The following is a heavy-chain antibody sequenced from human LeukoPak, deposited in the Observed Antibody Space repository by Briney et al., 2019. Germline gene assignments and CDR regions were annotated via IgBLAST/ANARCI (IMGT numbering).Heavy chain of an antibody. Sequence: GGSLRLSCAASGFTFSSYWMHWVRQAPGKGLVWVSRINSDGSSTSYADSVKGRFTISRDNAKNTLYLQMNSLRAEDTAVYYCARDLGYCSSTSCYVYYMDVWGKGTTVTVSS. V-gene: IGHV3-74*01. CDR2: INSDGSST. CDR3: ARDLGYCSSTSCYVYYMDV. J-gene: IGHJ6*03. CDR1: GFTFSSYW. D-gene: IGHD2-2*01.